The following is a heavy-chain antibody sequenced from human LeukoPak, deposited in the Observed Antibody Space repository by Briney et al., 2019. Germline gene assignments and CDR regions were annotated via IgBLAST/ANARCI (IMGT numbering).Heavy chain of an antibody. Sequence: GGSLRLSCAASGFTFSDHYMSWIRQAPGKGLEWVSYISQTGTTIDYADSVKGRFTISRDNAKNSLYLQMNSLRAEDTAVYYCARDFHRRYYDSSGYNGFDIWGQGTMVTVSS. CDR1: GFTFSDHY. CDR3: ARDFHRRYYDSSGYNGFDI. D-gene: IGHD3-22*01. J-gene: IGHJ3*02. V-gene: IGHV3-11*04. CDR2: ISQTGTTI.